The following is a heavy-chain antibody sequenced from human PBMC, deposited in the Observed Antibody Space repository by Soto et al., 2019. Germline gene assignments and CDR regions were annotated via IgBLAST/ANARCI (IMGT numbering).Heavy chain of an antibody. CDR2: ISSSSSYI. CDR1: GFTFSSYS. CDR3: ARDRKDIVVVTTAPDAFDI. D-gene: IGHD2-2*01. J-gene: IGHJ3*02. Sequence: GGSLRLSCAASGFTFSSYSMNWVRQAPGKGLEWVSSISSSSSYIYYADSVKGRFTISRDNAKNSLYLQMNSLRAEDTAVSYCARDRKDIVVVTTAPDAFDIRGQGIMVTVSS. V-gene: IGHV3-21*01.